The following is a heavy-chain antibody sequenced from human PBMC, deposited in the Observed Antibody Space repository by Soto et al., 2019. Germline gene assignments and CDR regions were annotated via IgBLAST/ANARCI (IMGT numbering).Heavy chain of an antibody. CDR1: GYTLTELS. Sequence: GASVKVSCKVSGYTLTELSMHWVRQAPGKGLEWMGGFDPEDGETIYAQKFQGRVTMTEDTSTDTAYMELSSLRSEDTAVYYCATGVLKDYYYYYGMDVWGQGTTVTVSS. J-gene: IGHJ6*02. V-gene: IGHV1-24*01. CDR3: ATGVLKDYYYYYGMDV. CDR2: FDPEDGET.